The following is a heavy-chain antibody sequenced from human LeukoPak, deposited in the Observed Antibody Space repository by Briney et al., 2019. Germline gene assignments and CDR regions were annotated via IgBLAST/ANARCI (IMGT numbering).Heavy chain of an antibody. CDR2: IKSKTEGGTT. Sequence: PGGSLRLSCTASGLTLSTAWMSWVRQAPGKGLEWVGRIKSKTEGGTTDYAAPVKGRFTISIDDSKNTLYLQMNSLTTGDTAVYYCAMYNIGWNFGSWGQGTLVTVSS. J-gene: IGHJ4*02. CDR1: GLTLSTAW. CDR3: AMYNIGWNFGS. V-gene: IGHV3-15*05. D-gene: IGHD6-19*01.